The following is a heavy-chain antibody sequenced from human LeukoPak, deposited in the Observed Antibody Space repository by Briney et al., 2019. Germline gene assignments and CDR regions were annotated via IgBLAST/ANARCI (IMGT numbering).Heavy chain of an antibody. CDR3: TTDRSYYDSSGYQEYYFDY. J-gene: IGHJ4*02. Sequence: PGGSLRLSCASSGFTFSNAWMSWVRQAPGKGLEWVGRIKSKTDGGTTDYAAPVKGRFTSSSDDSKNTLYKQRNSLKTEDTAVYYCTTDRSYYDSSGYQEYYFDYWGQGTLVTVSS. D-gene: IGHD3-22*01. CDR1: GFTFSNAW. CDR2: IKSKTDGGTT. V-gene: IGHV3-15*01.